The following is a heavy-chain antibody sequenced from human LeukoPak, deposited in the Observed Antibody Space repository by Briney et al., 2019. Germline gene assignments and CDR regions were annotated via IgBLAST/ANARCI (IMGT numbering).Heavy chain of an antibody. J-gene: IGHJ4*02. CDR2: IKQDGTEK. D-gene: IGHD6-19*01. CDR1: GLTFRNYW. V-gene: IGHV3-7*01. Sequence: GGSLRLSCAASGLTFRNYWMTWVRQAPGKGLEWVANIKQDGTEKYYVDSVKGRFTISRDNARSSLYLQMNSLRAEDTAVYYCARHSAWCSDSWGQGTLVTVSS. CDR3: ARHSAWCSDS.